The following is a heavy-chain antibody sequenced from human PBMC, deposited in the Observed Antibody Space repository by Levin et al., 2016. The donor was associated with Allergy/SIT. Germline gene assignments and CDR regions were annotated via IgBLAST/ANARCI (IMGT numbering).Heavy chain of an antibody. CDR2: IIPILGIA. V-gene: IGHV1-69*04. Sequence: WVRQAPGQGLEWMGRIIPILGIANYAQKFQGRVTITADKSTSTAYMELSSLRSEDTAVYYCARAVAVAGTRTHYYYYYGMDVWGQGTTVTVSS. D-gene: IGHD6-19*01. CDR3: ARAVAVAGTRTHYYYYYGMDV. J-gene: IGHJ6*02.